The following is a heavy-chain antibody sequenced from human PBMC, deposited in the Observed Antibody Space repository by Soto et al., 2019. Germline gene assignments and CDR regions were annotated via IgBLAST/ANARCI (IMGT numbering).Heavy chain of an antibody. Sequence: QVQLVQSGAEVKKPGASVKVSCKASGYTFTSYAMHWVRQAPGQRLERMGWINAGNGHTKYSQKFQGRVTITRDTSASTAYMELTSLRSEDTAVYYCARSTGFYYVDYWGQGTLVTVSS. CDR3: ARSTGFYYVDY. CDR1: GYTFTSYA. D-gene: IGHD2-8*02. CDR2: INAGNGHT. V-gene: IGHV1-3*01. J-gene: IGHJ4*02.